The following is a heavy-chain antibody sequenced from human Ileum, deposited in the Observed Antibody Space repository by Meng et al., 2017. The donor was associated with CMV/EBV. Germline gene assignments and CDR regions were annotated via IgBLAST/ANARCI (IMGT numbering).Heavy chain of an antibody. V-gene: IGHV4-4*02. CDR3: ARTRPVFGFAP. D-gene: IGHD3-10*02. Sequence: TRAVSGGSISSSTWWSWVRQPPGKGLEWIGAIYHSGSTNYNPSLKSRVTISVDKSKNQFSLKLSSVTAADTAVYYCARTRPVFGFAPWGQGTLVTVSS. J-gene: IGHJ5*02. CDR1: GGSISSSTW. CDR2: IYHSGST.